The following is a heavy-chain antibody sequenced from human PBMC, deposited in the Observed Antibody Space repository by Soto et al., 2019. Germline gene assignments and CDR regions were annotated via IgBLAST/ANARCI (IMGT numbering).Heavy chain of an antibody. CDR3: RRIPSRWYRPGFCDL. CDR2: VSTYNGNA. Sequence: ASVKVSCKASGYTFTTYAISWVRQAPGQGLEWMGWVSTYNGNANYAQTLQGRVTMTTDTSTSTAYMELRSLRSDDTAVYYCRRIPSRWYRPGFCDLGGRGTLVTVSS. V-gene: IGHV1-18*01. CDR1: GYTFTTYA. J-gene: IGHJ2*01. D-gene: IGHD6-13*01.